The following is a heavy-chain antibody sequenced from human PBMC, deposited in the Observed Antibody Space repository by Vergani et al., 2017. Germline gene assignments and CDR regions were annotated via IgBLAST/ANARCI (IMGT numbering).Heavy chain of an antibody. CDR1: GGTFSSYA. J-gene: IGHJ6*03. Sequence: QVQLVQSGAEVKKPGSSVKVSCKALGGTFSSYAISWVRQAPGQGLEWMGGIIPIFGTANYAQKFQGRVTITADESTSTAYMELSSLRSEDTAVYYCASITLGYCSSTSCYTRGGGFDYMDVWGKGTTVTVSS. V-gene: IGHV1-69*01. CDR3: ASITLGYCSSTSCYTRGGGFDYMDV. D-gene: IGHD2-2*02. CDR2: IIPIFGTA.